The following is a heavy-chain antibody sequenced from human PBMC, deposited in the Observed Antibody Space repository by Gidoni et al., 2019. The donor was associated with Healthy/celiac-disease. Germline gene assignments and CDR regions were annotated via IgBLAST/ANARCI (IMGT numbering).Heavy chain of an antibody. CDR1: GYSFTSYW. Sequence: EVQLVQSGAEVKKPGESLKISGKGSGYSFTSYWIGWVRQMPGKGLEGMGIIYPGDSDTRYSPSFQGQVTISADKSISTAYLQWSSLKASDTAMYYCASQRAYCSSTSCLNDAFDIWGQGTMVTVSS. J-gene: IGHJ3*02. CDR2: IYPGDSDT. V-gene: IGHV5-51*01. D-gene: IGHD2-2*01. CDR3: ASQRAYCSSTSCLNDAFDI.